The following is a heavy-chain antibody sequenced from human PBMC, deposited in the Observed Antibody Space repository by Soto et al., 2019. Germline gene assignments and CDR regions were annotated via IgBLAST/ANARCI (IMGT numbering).Heavy chain of an antibody. CDR1: GFTFTNYW. D-gene: IGHD3-22*01. CDR2: MDGGGTGT. CDR3: ARDYYDRSGSGMDV. J-gene: IGHJ6*02. V-gene: IGHV3-74*01. Sequence: GGSLRLSCAASGFTFTNYWMHWVRQSTGKRLVWVSRMDGGGTGTSYSDSVRGRFTISRDNSKNTLYLQMNSLRAEDTAVYYCARDYYDRSGSGMDVWGQGTTVTVSS.